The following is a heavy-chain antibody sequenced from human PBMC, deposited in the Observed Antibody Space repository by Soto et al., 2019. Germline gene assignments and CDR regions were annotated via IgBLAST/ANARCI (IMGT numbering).Heavy chain of an antibody. Sequence: SETLSLTCTVSGGSINNHYWSWIRQPPGKGLEWLGYVYYSGITYYNPSLKSRVTISVDTSKNQFSLKLSSVTAADTAVYYCARGEYQLLGGYYYYMDVWGKGTTVTVSS. D-gene: IGHD2-2*01. V-gene: IGHV4-59*11. CDR3: ARGEYQLLGGYYYYMDV. CDR2: VYYSGIT. CDR1: GGSINNHY. J-gene: IGHJ6*03.